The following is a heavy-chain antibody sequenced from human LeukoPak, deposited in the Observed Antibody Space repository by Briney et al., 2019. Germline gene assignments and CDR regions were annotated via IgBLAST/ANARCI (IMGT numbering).Heavy chain of an antibody. J-gene: IGHJ4*02. CDR3: AKDYYYDSSGYALQGYFDY. V-gene: IGHV3-23*01. CDR1: GFTFSSYA. Sequence: PRGSLRLSCAASGFTFSSYAMSWVRQAPGKGLEWVSAISGSGGSTYYADSVKGRFTISRDNSKNTLYLQMNSLRAEDTAVYYCAKDYYYDSSGYALQGYFDYWGQGTLVTVSS. CDR2: ISGSGGST. D-gene: IGHD3-22*01.